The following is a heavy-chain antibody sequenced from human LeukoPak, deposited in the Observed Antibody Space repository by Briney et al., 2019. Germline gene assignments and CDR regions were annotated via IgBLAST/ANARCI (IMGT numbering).Heavy chain of an antibody. CDR3: ARDLEHSGSYPDAFDI. CDR1: GYTFTSYD. V-gene: IGHV1-8*01. Sequence: ASVKVSCKASGYTFTSYDINWVRQATGQGLEWMGWMNPNSGNTGYAQKFQGRVTMTRNTSISTAYMELSSLRSEDTAVYYCARDLEHSGSYPDAFDIWGQGTMVTVSS. D-gene: IGHD1-26*01. CDR2: MNPNSGNT. J-gene: IGHJ3*02.